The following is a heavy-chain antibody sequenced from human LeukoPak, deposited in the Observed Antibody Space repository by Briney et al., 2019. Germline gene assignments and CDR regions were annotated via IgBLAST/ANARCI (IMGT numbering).Heavy chain of an antibody. CDR3: ARGGLVVRGTNNWFDP. V-gene: IGHV4-30-2*01. J-gene: IGHJ5*02. CDR2: IYHSGST. CDR1: GGSLSSGGYS. D-gene: IGHD3-10*01. Sequence: SQTLSLTCAVSGGSLSSGGYSWSWIRQPPGKGLECIGYIYHSGSTYYNPPLKSRVTLSVDRSKNQFSLKLSSVTAADTAVYYCARGGLVVRGTNNWFDPWGQGTLVTVSS.